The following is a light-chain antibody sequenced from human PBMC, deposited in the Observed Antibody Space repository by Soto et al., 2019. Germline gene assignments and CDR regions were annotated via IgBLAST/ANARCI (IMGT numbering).Light chain of an antibody. CDR2: LNSDGSH. CDR1: SGHSSYA. CDR3: QTWGTGIHVL. Sequence: QPVLTKSPSASASLGASVKLTCTLSSGHSSYAIAWHQQQPEKGPRYLMKLNSDGSHSKGDGIPDRFSGSSSGAERYLTISSLQSEDEADYYCQTWGTGIHVLFGGGTKLTVL. J-gene: IGLJ2*01. V-gene: IGLV4-69*01.